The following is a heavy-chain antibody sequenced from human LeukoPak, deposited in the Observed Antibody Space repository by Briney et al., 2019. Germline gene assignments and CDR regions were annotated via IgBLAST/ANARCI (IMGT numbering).Heavy chain of an antibody. CDR2: INPNSGGT. Sequence: ASVKVSCKASGYTFTGYYMHWVRQAPGQGLEWMGWINPNSGGTNYAQKFQGRVTMTRDTSISTAYMGLSRLRSDDTAVYYCARASGIVATISGYWGQGTLVTVSS. J-gene: IGHJ4*02. D-gene: IGHD5-12*01. V-gene: IGHV1-2*02. CDR3: ARASGIVATISGY. CDR1: GYTFTGYY.